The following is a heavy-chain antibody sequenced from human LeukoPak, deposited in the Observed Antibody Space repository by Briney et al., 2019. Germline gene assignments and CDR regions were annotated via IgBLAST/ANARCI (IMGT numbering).Heavy chain of an antibody. CDR3: ARGGEVVAAPRPFDS. CDR1: GFTFSSYW. V-gene: IGHV3-74*01. Sequence: GGSLRLSCAGSGFTFSSYWMHWVRQAPGKGLEWVSRINSDGGNIAYADSVRGRFTISRDNAQNTLYLQMHSLRAEDTAIYFCARGGEVVAAPRPFDSWGQGSLVTVSS. J-gene: IGHJ4*02. CDR2: INSDGGNI. D-gene: IGHD2-15*01.